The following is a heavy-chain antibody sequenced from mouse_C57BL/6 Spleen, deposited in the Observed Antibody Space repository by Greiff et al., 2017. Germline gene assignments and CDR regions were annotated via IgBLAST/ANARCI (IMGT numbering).Heavy chain of an antibody. CDR1: GFTFTDYY. Sequence: EVKLVESGGGLVQPGGSLSLSCAASGFTFTDYYMSWVRQPPGKALEWLGFIRNKANGYTTEYSASVKGRFTISRDNSQRILYLQMNSLRAEDSATYYCAKYMPPQTAQALYAMDYWGQGTSVTVSS. CDR2: IRNKANGYTT. CDR3: AKYMPPQTAQALYAMDY. J-gene: IGHJ4*01. D-gene: IGHD3-2*02. V-gene: IGHV7-3*01.